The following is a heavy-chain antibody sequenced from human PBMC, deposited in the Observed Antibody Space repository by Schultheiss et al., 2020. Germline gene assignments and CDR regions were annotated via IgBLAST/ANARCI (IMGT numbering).Heavy chain of an antibody. CDR1: GYTFTSYG. CDR3: ARYYYGMDV. Sequence: ASVKVSCKASGYTFTSYGISWVRQAPGQGLEWMGWISAYNGNTNYAQKLQGRVTMTRNTSISTAYMELSSLRSEDTAVYYCARYYYGMDVWGQGTTVTVSS. CDR2: ISAYNGNT. J-gene: IGHJ6*02. V-gene: IGHV1-18*01.